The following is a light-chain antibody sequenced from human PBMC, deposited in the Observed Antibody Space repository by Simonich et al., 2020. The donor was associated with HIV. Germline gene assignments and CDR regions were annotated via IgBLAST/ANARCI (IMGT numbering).Light chain of an antibody. V-gene: IGLV2-14*03. CDR3: SSYTSTSIVV. CDR2: DVS. Sequence: QSALTQPASVSGSPGQAIPISCTGPSSDIGDYNYVSRYQQHPVKAPKLLIFDVSYRPSGISHRFSASKSGNTASLTISGLQAEDEADYYCSSYTSTSIVVFGGGTKLTVL. J-gene: IGLJ2*01. CDR1: SSDIGDYNY.